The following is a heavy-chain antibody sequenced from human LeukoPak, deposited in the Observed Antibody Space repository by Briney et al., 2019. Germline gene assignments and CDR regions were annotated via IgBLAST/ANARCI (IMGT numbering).Heavy chain of an antibody. CDR2: IKQDGSEK. CDR1: GFTFSSYW. V-gene: IGHV3-7*01. D-gene: IGHD2-2*01. J-gene: IGHJ4*02. CDR3: ARVTPKRYCSSTSCFNDY. Sequence: GGSLRLSCAASGFTFSSYWMSWVRQAPGKGLEWVANIKQDGSEKYCVDSVKGRFTISRDNAKNSLYLQMNSLRAEDTAVYYCARVTPKRYCSSTSCFNDYWGQGTLVTVSS.